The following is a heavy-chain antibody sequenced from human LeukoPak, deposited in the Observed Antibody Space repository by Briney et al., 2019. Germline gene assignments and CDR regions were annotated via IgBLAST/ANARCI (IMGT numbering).Heavy chain of an antibody. J-gene: IGHJ5*02. V-gene: IGHV4-61*01. CDR1: GGSVSSGSYY. Sequence: SETLSLTCTVSGGSVSSGSYYWSWIRQPPGKGLEWIGYIYYSGSTNYNPSLKSRVTISVDTSKNQFSLKLSSVTAADTAVYYCARSSSWVWFDPWGQGTLVTVSS. D-gene: IGHD2-2*01. CDR2: IYYSGST. CDR3: ARSSSWVWFDP.